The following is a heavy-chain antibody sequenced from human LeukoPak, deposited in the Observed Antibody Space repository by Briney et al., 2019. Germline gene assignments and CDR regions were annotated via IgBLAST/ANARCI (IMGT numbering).Heavy chain of an antibody. CDR2: ISSSSSYI. D-gene: IGHD4-17*01. J-gene: IGHJ4*02. V-gene: IGHV3-21*01. Sequence: PGGSLRLSCAASGFTFSSYSMNWVRQAPGKGLEWVSSISSSSSYIYYADSVKGRFTISRDNAKNSLYLQMNSLRAEDTAVYYCARARGDYGEYFDYWGQGTLVTVSS. CDR3: ARARGDYGEYFDY. CDR1: GFTFSSYS.